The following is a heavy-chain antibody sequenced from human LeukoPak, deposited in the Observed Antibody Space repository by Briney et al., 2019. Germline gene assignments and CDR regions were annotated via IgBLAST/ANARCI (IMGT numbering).Heavy chain of an antibody. J-gene: IGHJ4*02. CDR2: IRTKPNSYAT. CDR3: TSPYSGNYY. V-gene: IGHV3-73*01. D-gene: IGHD5-12*01. Sequence: GGSLTLSCAASGFTFSGSAIHWVRQASGKGLEWVGRIRTKPNSYATAYAASVNGRFSISRDDSKNTAYLQMNSLKTEDTAVYYCTSPYSGNYYWGQGTLVTVSS. CDR1: GFTFSGSA.